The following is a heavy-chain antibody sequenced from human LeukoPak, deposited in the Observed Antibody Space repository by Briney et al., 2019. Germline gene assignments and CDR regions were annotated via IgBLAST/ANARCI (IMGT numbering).Heavy chain of an antibody. Sequence: SVTVSFKASGGTFIIYAISWVRQAPGQGGEWMGGIIPIFGTANYAQKFQGRVTITADKSTSTAYMELSSLRSEDTAVYYCASEPRLEAATTAWFDPWGQGTLVTVSS. V-gene: IGHV1-69*06. D-gene: IGHD2-15*01. CDR2: IIPIFGTA. CDR3: ASEPRLEAATTAWFDP. J-gene: IGHJ5*02. CDR1: GGTFIIYA.